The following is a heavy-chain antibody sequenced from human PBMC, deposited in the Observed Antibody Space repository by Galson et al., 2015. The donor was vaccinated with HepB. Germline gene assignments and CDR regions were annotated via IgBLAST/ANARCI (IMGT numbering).Heavy chain of an antibody. V-gene: IGHV6-1*01. Sequence: CAISGDSVSSNSAAWNWIRQSPSRGLEWLGRTYYRSKWYNDYAVSVKSRITINPDTSKNQFSLQLNSVTPEDTAVYYCARERDYYGSGSPSPVYFDYWGQGTLVTVSS. D-gene: IGHD3-10*01. CDR2: TYYRSKWYN. CDR1: GDSVSSNSAA. J-gene: IGHJ4*02. CDR3: ARERDYYGSGSPSPVYFDY.